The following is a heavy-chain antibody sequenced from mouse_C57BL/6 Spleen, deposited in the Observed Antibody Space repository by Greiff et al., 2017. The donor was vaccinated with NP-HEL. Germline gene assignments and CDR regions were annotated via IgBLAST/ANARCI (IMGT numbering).Heavy chain of an antibody. CDR1: GYTFTSYW. Sequence: VQLQQPGAELVRPGSSVKLSCKASGYTFTSYWMHWVKQRPIQGLEWIGNIDPSDSETHYNQKFKDKATLTVDKSSSTGYMQLSSLTSEDSAVYYCARYRGSSYHYAMDYWGQGTSVTVSS. V-gene: IGHV1-52*01. D-gene: IGHD1-1*01. CDR3: ARYRGSSYHYAMDY. J-gene: IGHJ4*01. CDR2: IDPSDSET.